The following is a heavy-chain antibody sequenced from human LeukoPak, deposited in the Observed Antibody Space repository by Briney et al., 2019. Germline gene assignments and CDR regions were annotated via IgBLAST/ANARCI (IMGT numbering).Heavy chain of an antibody. CDR2: ISGSGGGT. Sequence: GGSLRLSCAASGLTFRNYAMNWVRQAPGKGLEWISSISGSGGGTFYADSVKGRFTISRDNSKKTVYLQMQSLRVEDTAVYYCVKSNNLGGDYWGQGTLVTVSS. CDR1: GLTFRNYA. CDR3: VKSNNLGGDY. D-gene: IGHD1/OR15-1a*01. J-gene: IGHJ4*02. V-gene: IGHV3-23*01.